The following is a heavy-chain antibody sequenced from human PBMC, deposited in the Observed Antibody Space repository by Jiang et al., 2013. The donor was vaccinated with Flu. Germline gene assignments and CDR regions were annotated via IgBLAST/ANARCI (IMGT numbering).Heavy chain of an antibody. CDR1: GDSINRSGYY. V-gene: IGHV4-31*03. CDR2: IYYSGST. D-gene: IGHD3-10*01. J-gene: IGHJ4*02. CDR3: ARVGFGGWWLDY. Sequence: GPGLVKPSQTLSLTCTVSGDSINRSGYYWTWIRQLPEKGLEFVGYIYYSGSTYYNPPLNSRVTISLDTSKNQFSLKLSSVNAADTAVYYCARVGFGGWWLDYWGQGTLVTVSS.